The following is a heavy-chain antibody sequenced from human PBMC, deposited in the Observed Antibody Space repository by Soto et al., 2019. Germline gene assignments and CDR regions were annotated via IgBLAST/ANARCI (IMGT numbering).Heavy chain of an antibody. Sequence: GASVKVSCKASGYTFTSYGISWVRQAPGQGLEWMGWISAYNGNTNYAQKLQGRVTMTTDTSTSTAYMELRSLRSDDTAVYYCARDRATITIFGVVSPFDYWGQGTLVTVSS. J-gene: IGHJ4*02. CDR2: ISAYNGNT. CDR1: GYTFTSYG. CDR3: ARDRATITIFGVVSPFDY. V-gene: IGHV1-18*04. D-gene: IGHD3-3*01.